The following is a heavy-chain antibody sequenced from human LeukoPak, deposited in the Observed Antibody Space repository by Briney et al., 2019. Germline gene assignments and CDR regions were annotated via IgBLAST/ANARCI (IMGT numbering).Heavy chain of an antibody. CDR1: GFTFSSYG. J-gene: IGHJ5*02. D-gene: IGHD4-11*01. CDR3: AKAATTVTPWWFDP. CDR2: IWYDGSNK. Sequence: GGSLRLSCAASGFTFSSYGMHWVRQAPGKGLEWVAVIWYDGSNKYYADSVKGRFTISRDNSKNTLYLQMNSLRAEDTAVYYCAKAATTVTPWWFDPWGQGTLVTVSS. V-gene: IGHV3-33*06.